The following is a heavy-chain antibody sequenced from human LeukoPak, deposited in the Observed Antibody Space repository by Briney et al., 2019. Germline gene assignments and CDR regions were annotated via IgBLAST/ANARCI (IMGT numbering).Heavy chain of an antibody. Sequence: GGSLRLSCAASGFTFSRFAMHWVRQAPGKGLEWIGFISGGTTEYAASVKGRFTISRDDSTSIAYLQMNSLTTEDTAVYYCSRGSGWLSVYWGQGTLVTVSS. D-gene: IGHD6-19*01. CDR1: GFTFSRFA. CDR3: SRGSGWLSVY. J-gene: IGHJ4*02. V-gene: IGHV3-49*04. CDR2: ISGGTT.